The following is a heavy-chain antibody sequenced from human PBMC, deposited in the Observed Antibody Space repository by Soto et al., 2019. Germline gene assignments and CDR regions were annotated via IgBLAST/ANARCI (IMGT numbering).Heavy chain of an antibody. CDR2: IIPIFGTA. CDR3: ARQCYDSSGYYYGKCDY. Sequence: ASVKVSCKASGGTFSSYAISWVRQAPGQGLEWMGGIIPIFGTANYAQKFQGRVTITADESASTAYMELSSLRSEDTAVYYCARQCYDSSGYYYGKCDYWGQGTLVTVSS. V-gene: IGHV1-69*13. D-gene: IGHD3-22*01. CDR1: GGTFSSYA. J-gene: IGHJ4*02.